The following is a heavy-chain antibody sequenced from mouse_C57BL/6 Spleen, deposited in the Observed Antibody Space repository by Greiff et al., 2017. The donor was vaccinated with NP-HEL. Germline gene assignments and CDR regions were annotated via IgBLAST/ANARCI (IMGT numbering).Heavy chain of an antibody. CDR3: ASMVTTKAWFAY. CDR1: GYTFTSYG. V-gene: IGHV1-81*01. CDR2: IYPRSGNT. Sequence: VQGVESGAELARPGASVKLSCKASGYTFTSYGISWVKQRTGQGLEWIGEIYPRSGNTYYNEKFKGKATLTADKSSSTAYMELRSLTSEDSAVYFCASMVTTKAWFAYWGQGTLVTVSA. J-gene: IGHJ3*01. D-gene: IGHD2-2*01.